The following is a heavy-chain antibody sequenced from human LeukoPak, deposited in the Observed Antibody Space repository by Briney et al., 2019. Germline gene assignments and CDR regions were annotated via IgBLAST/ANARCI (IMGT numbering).Heavy chain of an antibody. Sequence: ASVNVSCKVSGDTLSELTMHWVRQAPGKGLEWMGGFDPGAGEILYAQQFQGRVTMTDDTSTDTAYMELTSLRSEDSGVYFCAAGGIYSLLDYWGQGTLVTVSS. V-gene: IGHV1-24*01. CDR3: AAGGIYSLLDY. CDR1: GDTLSELT. D-gene: IGHD3-10*01. J-gene: IGHJ4*02. CDR2: FDPGAGEI.